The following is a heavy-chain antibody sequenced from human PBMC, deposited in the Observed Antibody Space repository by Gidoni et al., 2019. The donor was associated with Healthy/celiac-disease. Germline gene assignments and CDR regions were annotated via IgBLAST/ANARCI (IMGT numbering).Heavy chain of an antibody. V-gene: IGHV5-51*01. CDR3: ASRYCSSTSCYHDAFDI. CDR2: IYPGDSDT. CDR1: GYSFTSYW. J-gene: IGHJ3*02. Sequence: EVQLVQSGAEVKKPGESLKISCKGSGYSFTSYWIGWVRQMPGKGLEWMGIIYPGDSDTRYSPSFQGKVTISADKSISTAYLQWSSLKASDTAMYYCASRYCSSTSCYHDAFDIWGQGTMVTVSS. D-gene: IGHD2-2*01.